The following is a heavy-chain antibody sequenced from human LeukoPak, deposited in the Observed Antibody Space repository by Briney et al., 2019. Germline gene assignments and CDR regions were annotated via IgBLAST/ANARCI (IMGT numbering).Heavy chain of an antibody. V-gene: IGHV3-30-3*01. CDR1: GFTFSSYA. J-gene: IGHJ4*02. CDR2: ISYDGSNK. Sequence: GGSLRLSCAASGFTFSSYAMHWVRQAPGKGLEWVAVISYDGSNKYYADSVKGRFTISRDNSKNTLYLQMNSLRAEDTAVYYCAREGYGGSWGDFDYWGQGTLVTVSS. CDR3: AREGYGGSWGDFDY. D-gene: IGHD6-13*01.